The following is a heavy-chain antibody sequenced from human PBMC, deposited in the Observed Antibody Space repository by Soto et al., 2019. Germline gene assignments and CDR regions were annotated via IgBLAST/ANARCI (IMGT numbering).Heavy chain of an antibody. CDR1: GFTFSSYS. J-gene: IGHJ4*02. CDR3: ASELVAATLVAY. CDR2: ISSSSSYI. V-gene: IGHV3-21*01. Sequence: PGGSLRLSCAASGFTFSSYSMNWVRQAPGKGLEWVSSISSSSSYIYYADSVKGRFTISRDNAKNSLYLQMNSLRAEDTAVYYCASELVAATLVAYWGQGTLVTVSS. D-gene: IGHD2-15*01.